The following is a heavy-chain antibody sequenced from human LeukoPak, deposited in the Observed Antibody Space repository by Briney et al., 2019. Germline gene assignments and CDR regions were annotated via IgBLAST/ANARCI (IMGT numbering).Heavy chain of an antibody. Sequence: ASVKVSCKASGYTFTSYYMHWVRQAPGQGLEWMGWISVYNGNTNYAQKLQGRVTMTTDTSTSTAYMELRSLRSDDTAVYYCARDPGYCSSTSCLPGAPIDYWGQGTLVTVSS. CDR1: GYTFTSYY. D-gene: IGHD2-2*01. J-gene: IGHJ4*02. V-gene: IGHV1-18*04. CDR3: ARDPGYCSSTSCLPGAPIDY. CDR2: ISVYNGNT.